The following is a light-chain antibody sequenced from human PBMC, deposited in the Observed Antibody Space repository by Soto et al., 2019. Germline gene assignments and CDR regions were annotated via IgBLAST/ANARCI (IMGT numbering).Light chain of an antibody. V-gene: IGKV1-27*01. Sequence: DIQMTQSPSSLSASIGDRVTITCRASQGISNYLAWYQQRPGKVPNLLIFAASTLHAGVPSRFSGSGSGTDFPLTSSGLQTEDIATYYCQNYKSAPLTFGGGTKVEIK. CDR3: QNYKSAPLT. CDR2: AAS. CDR1: QGISNY. J-gene: IGKJ4*01.